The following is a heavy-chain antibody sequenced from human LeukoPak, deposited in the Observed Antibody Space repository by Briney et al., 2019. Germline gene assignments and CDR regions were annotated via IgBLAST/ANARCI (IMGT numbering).Heavy chain of an antibody. CDR2: VFNGGST. CDR3: ASRPAGNTWYGVFDY. J-gene: IGHJ4*02. Sequence: SETLSLTCSVSGSSINSHYWSWIRQSPGKGLEWIGYVFNGGSTNYNPSLKSRVTMSLDTSRDQFSLRLSSVTAADTAIYYGASRPAGNTWYGVFDYWSQGTLVTVSS. D-gene: IGHD6-13*01. V-gene: IGHV4-59*11. CDR1: GSSINSHY.